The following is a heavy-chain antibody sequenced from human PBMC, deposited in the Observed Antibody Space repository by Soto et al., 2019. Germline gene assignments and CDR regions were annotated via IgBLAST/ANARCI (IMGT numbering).Heavy chain of an antibody. CDR1: GFTFSNYA. V-gene: IGHV3-23*01. Sequence: EVQLLDSGGGLVQPGGSLRLSCAASGFTFSNYAMTWVRQAPGNGLEWVSHISDSAGSTYYSDSAKGWFTISRDNSQNTVYLQMISLRAEDTAVYYCAEHNRAGGLGTYDYWGPGTLFTVSS. CDR2: ISDSAGST. D-gene: IGHD3-10*01. CDR3: AEHNRAGGLGTYDY. J-gene: IGHJ4*02.